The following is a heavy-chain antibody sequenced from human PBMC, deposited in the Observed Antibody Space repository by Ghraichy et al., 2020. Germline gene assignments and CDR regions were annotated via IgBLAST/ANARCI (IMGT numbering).Heavy chain of an antibody. V-gene: IGHV3-48*01. Sequence: LSLTCAASGFSFTRSSMNWVRQAPGKGLEWIAYISSRITTVYYAASVKGRFTISRDNAKNSLFLQMNSLRAEDTALYYWVKDSGYCTGGRCYSWFDPWGQGTLVTVSS. D-gene: IGHD2-15*01. CDR2: ISSRITTV. J-gene: IGHJ5*02. CDR3: VKDSGYCTGGRCYSWFDP. CDR1: GFSFTRSS.